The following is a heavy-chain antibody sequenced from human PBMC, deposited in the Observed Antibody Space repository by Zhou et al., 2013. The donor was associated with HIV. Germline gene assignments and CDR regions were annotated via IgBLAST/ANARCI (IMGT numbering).Heavy chain of an antibody. J-gene: IGHJ4*02. D-gene: IGHD6-19*01. V-gene: IGHV4-34*01. CDR2: IDHRKKT. CDR1: GVFGESFTAYS. CDR3: ASGGWYRGY. Sequence: QVQLQGWGAGLLKPSETLSLTCDVYGVFGESFTAYSWRWIRQSPGKGLEWIGEIDHRKKTKYNPSLESRVTISVDTSKNQFSLKVTSVTAADTAVYFCASGGWYRGYWGQGNSGHRLL.